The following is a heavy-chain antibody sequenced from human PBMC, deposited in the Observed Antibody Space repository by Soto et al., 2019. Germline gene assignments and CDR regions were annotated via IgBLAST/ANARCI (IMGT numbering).Heavy chain of an antibody. Sequence: GASVKVSCKASGYTFTSYGISWVRQAPGQGLEWMGWISAYNGNTNYAQKLQGRVTMTTDTSTSTAYMELRSLRSDDTAVYYCARPPRYSSSSGWFDPWGQGTLVTVSS. V-gene: IGHV1-18*04. CDR1: GYTFTSYG. CDR3: ARPPRYSSSSGWFDP. D-gene: IGHD6-6*01. CDR2: ISAYNGNT. J-gene: IGHJ5*02.